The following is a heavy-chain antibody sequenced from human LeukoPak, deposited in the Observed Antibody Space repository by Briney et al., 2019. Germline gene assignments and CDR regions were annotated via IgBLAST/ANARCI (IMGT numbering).Heavy chain of an antibody. D-gene: IGHD1-26*01. CDR3: ARATQWELLVDY. CDR2: IYYSGST. J-gene: IGHJ4*02. CDR1: GDSMRSYY. Sequence: SETLSLTCTITGDSMRSYYWSWLRQPPGKGLEWIGYIYYSGSTNYDPSLMSRVTISVDTSRNQFSLKLSSVTAADTAVYYCARATQWELLVDYWGQGTLVTVSS. V-gene: IGHV4-59*01.